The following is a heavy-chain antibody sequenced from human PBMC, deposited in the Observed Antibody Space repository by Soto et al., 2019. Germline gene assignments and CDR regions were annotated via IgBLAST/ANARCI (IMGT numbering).Heavy chain of an antibody. CDR3: ARVYDILTSAWLDP. CDR2: ISTNSRYT. D-gene: IGHD3-9*01. CDR1: GFTLSDYY. J-gene: IGHJ5*02. V-gene: IGHV3-11*05. Sequence: QEQLVESGGGLVKPGGSLRLSCAASGFTLSDYYMTWIRQAPGKGLEWISYISTNSRYTKYADSVKGRFTISRDDAKNSLYLQMNSLRVEDTAVYYCARVYDILTSAWLDPWGQGTPVTVSS.